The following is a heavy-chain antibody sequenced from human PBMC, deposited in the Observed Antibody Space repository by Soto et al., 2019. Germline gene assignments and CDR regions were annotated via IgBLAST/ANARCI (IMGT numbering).Heavy chain of an antibody. D-gene: IGHD3-10*01. V-gene: IGHV4-31*03. J-gene: IGHJ5*02. Sequence: PSETLSLTYIVSGDSINSSDHYWSWIRQRPGKGLEWMGYIFYVGSAYYNPSLESRVSMSVDTSRNQFSLKLTSVIAADTAVYYCARAALYNRGHCWFDPWGQGTLVTVSS. CDR1: GDSINSSDHY. CDR2: IFYVGSA. CDR3: ARAALYNRGHCWFDP.